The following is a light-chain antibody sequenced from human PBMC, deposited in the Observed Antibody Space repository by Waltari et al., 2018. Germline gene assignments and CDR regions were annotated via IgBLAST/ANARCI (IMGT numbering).Light chain of an antibody. Sequence: QSVLTPPPSASGTPGQRVNISCSGGPSTTGSNAVNWYQHLPGAAPKLVILNNSQRPSGISDRFSGSTSGASASLAISGLQSDDEADYYCASWDGSLAAYVFGGGTKVTV. V-gene: IGLV1-44*01. CDR2: NNS. CDR1: PSTTGSNA. J-gene: IGLJ1*01. CDR3: ASWDGSLAAYV.